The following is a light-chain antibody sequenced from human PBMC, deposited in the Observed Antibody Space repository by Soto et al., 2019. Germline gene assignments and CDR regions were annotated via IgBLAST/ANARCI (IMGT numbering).Light chain of an antibody. CDR2: EVT. CDR3: SSYGGNNNLV. Sequence: QSVLTQPPSASGSPGQSVTISCTGTSSDVGGYNYVSWYQQHPGKAPKVMIYEVTKRPSGVPDRFSGSKSGNTASLTVSGLQAEDEADYYCSSYGGNNNLVFGTGTKLTVL. CDR1: SSDVGGYNY. J-gene: IGLJ1*01. V-gene: IGLV2-8*01.